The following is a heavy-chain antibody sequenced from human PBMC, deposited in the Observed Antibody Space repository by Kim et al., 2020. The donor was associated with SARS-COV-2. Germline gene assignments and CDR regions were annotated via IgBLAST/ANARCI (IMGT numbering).Heavy chain of an antibody. V-gene: IGHV1-8*02. J-gene: IGHJ4*02. D-gene: IGHD3-10*01. CDR1: GYTFNNYD. CDR2: MNPNSGNT. Sequence: ASVKVSCKASGYTFNNYDINWVRQAPGQGPEWMGWMNPNSGNTGDAQKFQGRVTMTRSTSTSTAYMELSSLRSDDTAVYFCARGFGMLRGVLFAYWGQGTLVTVSS. CDR3: ARGFGMLRGVLFAY.